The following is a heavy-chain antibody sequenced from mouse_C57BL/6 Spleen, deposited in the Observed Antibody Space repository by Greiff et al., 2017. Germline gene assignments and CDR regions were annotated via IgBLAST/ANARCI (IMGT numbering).Heavy chain of an antibody. V-gene: IGHV1-15*01. Sequence: GGELVRPGASVTLSCKASGYTFTDYEMHWVKQTPVHGLEWIGAIDPETGGTAYNQKFKGKAILTADKSSSTAYMELRSLTSEDSAVYYCTGPAWFAYWGQGTLVTVSA. J-gene: IGHJ3*01. CDR2: IDPETGGT. CDR1: GYTFTDYE. CDR3: TGPAWFAY.